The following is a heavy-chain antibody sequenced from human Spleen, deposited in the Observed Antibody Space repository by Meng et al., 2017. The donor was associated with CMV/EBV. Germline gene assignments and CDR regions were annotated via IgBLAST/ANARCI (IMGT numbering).Heavy chain of an antibody. J-gene: IGHJ5*02. V-gene: IGHV3-20*04. CDR3: ARSRIQLNGANWFDP. CDR1: GFTFDDYG. D-gene: IGHD5-18*01. Sequence: GESLKISCAASGFTFDDYGMSWVRQAPGKGLEWVSGINWNGGSTGYADSVKGRFTISRDNAKNSLYLQMNSLRAEDTALYYCARSRIQLNGANWFDPWGQGTLVTVSS. CDR2: INWNGGST.